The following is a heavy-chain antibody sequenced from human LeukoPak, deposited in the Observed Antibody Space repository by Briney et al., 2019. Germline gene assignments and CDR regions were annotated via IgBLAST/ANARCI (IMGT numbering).Heavy chain of an antibody. CDR2: INPNSGGT. Sequence: ASVKVSCKASGYTFTGYYMHWVRQAPGQGLEWMGWINPNSGGTNYAQKLQGRVTMTRDTSISTAYMELSRLRSDDTAVYYCAREGMDNHINIVATMGGVDYWGQGTLVTVSS. V-gene: IGHV1-2*02. CDR3: AREGMDNHINIVATMGGVDY. D-gene: IGHD5-12*01. J-gene: IGHJ4*02. CDR1: GYTFTGYY.